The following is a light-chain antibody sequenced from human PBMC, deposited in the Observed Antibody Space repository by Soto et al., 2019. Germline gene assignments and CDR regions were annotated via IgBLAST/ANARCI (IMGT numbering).Light chain of an antibody. CDR1: QGISGY. Sequence: DIQLTLSPSSVSASVGDRVTITCRASQGISGYLAWYQQKPGKVPKLLIYAASSLQSGVPLRFSGSGSGTDFTLTISSLQAKDSATYYCQQANSFPLTFGGGTKVDIK. CDR3: QQANSFPLT. V-gene: IGKV1-12*01. CDR2: AAS. J-gene: IGKJ4*01.